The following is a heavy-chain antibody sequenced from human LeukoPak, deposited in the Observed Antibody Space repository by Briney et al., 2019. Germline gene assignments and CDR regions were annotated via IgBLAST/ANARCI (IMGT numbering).Heavy chain of an antibody. D-gene: IGHD1-26*01. CDR2: INPNTGGT. J-gene: IGHJ5*02. V-gene: IGHV1-2*06. CDR1: GYTFTSYD. CDR3: AREVGATVGNWFDP. Sequence: GASVKVSCKASGYTFTSYDMHWVRQAPGQGLEWMGRINPNTGGTNYAQKFQGRVTMTRDTSISTAYMELSRLRSDDTAVYYCAREVGATVGNWFDPWGQGTVVTVSS.